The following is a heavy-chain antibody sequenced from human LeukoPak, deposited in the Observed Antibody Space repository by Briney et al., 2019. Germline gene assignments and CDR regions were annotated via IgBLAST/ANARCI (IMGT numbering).Heavy chain of an antibody. CDR2: ISSSGSSI. J-gene: IGHJ4*02. V-gene: IGHV3-11*04. CDR1: GFTFSDYY. D-gene: IGHD3-22*01. Sequence: GGSLRLSCAASGFTFSDYYMSWIRQAPGWGLEWVSYISSSGSSIYYADSVRGRFTISRDNAKNSLYLQMNSLRAEDTAVYFCATGYYYDSSGYIGYWGQGTLVTVSS. CDR3: ATGYYYDSSGYIGY.